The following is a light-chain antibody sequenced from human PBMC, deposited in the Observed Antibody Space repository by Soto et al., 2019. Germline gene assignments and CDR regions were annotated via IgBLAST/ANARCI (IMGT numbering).Light chain of an antibody. Sequence: EIVLTQSPGTLSLSPGERATLSCRASQSVSSSYLAWYQQKPGQAPRLLIYGASSRATGIPDRFSGSGSGTDFTLTISRLEPEDFAVYYCQQRGSWPQYTFGGGTKVDIK. V-gene: IGKV3-20*01. CDR3: QQRGSWPQYT. J-gene: IGKJ4*01. CDR2: GAS. CDR1: QSVSSSY.